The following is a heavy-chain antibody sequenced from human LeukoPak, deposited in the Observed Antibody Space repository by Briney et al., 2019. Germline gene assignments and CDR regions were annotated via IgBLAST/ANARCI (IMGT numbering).Heavy chain of an antibody. CDR1: GGSISSYY. J-gene: IGHJ4*02. V-gene: IGHV4-59*08. CDR3: GRRARAGYNLEPFDY. CDR2: IYYSGST. D-gene: IGHD5-24*01. Sequence: SETLSLTCTVSGGSISSYYWSWVRQPPRQGLEWIGYIYYSGSTNYNTSLTSRVTISVDTSKNTFSLPLSSLTSAATAVYYCGRRARAGYNLEPFDYWGQGTLVTVSS.